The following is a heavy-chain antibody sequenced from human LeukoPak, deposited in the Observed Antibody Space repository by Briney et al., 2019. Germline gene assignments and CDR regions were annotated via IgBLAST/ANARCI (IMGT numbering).Heavy chain of an antibody. CDR3: AKMYYYDSSGYYSNPNVLFSFDS. J-gene: IGHJ4*02. D-gene: IGHD3-22*01. Sequence: GGSLRLSCAASGFTFSTYGMHWVRQAPGKGLEWVAFIRYDGSNKYYPDSVKGRFTISRDNSKNTLYLQMNSLRAADTAVYYCAKMYYYDSSGYYSNPNVLFSFDSWGQGTLVTVSS. CDR1: GFTFSTYG. CDR2: IRYDGSNK. V-gene: IGHV3-30*02.